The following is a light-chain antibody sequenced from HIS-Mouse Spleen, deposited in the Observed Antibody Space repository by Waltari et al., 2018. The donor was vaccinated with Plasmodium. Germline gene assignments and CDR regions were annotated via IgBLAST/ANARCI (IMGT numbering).Light chain of an antibody. V-gene: IGLV3-10*01. CDR2: EDS. CDR3: YSTDSSGNHRV. Sequence: SYELTQPPSVSVSPGQTARITCYGDALPKKYAYWYQQKSGQAPVLVIYEDSKRPSGIPERFSGASSGTMATLTISGAQVEDEADYYCYSTDSSGNHRVFDGGTKLTVL. J-gene: IGLJ3*02. CDR1: ALPKKY.